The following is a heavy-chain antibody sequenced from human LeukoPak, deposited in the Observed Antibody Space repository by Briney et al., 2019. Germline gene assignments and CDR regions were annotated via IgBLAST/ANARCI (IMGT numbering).Heavy chain of an antibody. CDR1: GGSFSDYY. D-gene: IGHD7-27*01. CDR3: VRAPGTGDYYYYYGMDV. V-gene: IGHV4-34*01. Sequence: SETLSLTCAVYGGSFSDYYWTWIRQPPGKGLEWIGEINHSGSTNYNPSLKSRVTISVDTSKNQFSLKLSSVTAADTAVYYCVRAPGTGDYYYYYGMDVWGQGTTVTVSS. CDR2: INHSGST. J-gene: IGHJ6*02.